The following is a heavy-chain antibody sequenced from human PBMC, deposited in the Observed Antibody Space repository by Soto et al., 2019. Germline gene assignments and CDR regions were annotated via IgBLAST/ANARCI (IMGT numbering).Heavy chain of an antibody. Sequence: QITLKESGPTLVKPTQTLTLTCTFSGFSLSTSGVGVGWIRQPPGKALEWLALIYWDNDKRYSPSLKSRLTITKDTSKNQVLITMTNMDPVDTATYYCAHRPSYCSGGSCYSGFDYWGQGTLVTVSS. J-gene: IGHJ4*02. D-gene: IGHD2-15*01. CDR2: IYWDNDK. CDR1: GFSLSTSGVG. V-gene: IGHV2-5*02. CDR3: AHRPSYCSGGSCYSGFDY.